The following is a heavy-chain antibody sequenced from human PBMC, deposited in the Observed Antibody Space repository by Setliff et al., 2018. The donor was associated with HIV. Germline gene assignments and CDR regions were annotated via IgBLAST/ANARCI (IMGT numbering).Heavy chain of an antibody. Sequence: PSETLSLTCTVSGGSMYSYYWSWIRQPAGKGLEWIGRMYASGGTNYNPSLQSRVTMSVDTSKNQFSLKLSSVTAADTAVYYCVRDGEYLDYYDSSGHPEYYFDYWGQGTLVTVSS. J-gene: IGHJ4*02. CDR3: VRDGEYLDYYDSSGHPEYYFDY. V-gene: IGHV4-4*07. CDR1: GGSMYSYY. D-gene: IGHD3-22*01. CDR2: MYASGGT.